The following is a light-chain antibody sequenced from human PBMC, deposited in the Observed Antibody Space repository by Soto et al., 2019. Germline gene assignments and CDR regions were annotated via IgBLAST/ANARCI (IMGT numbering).Light chain of an antibody. Sequence: QSALTQPASVSGSPGQSITISCTGTSSDVGGYKYVSWYQQHPGKAPKLMIYDVSNRPSGVSNRFSGSKSGNTASLTISGLQAEDEADNYCSSYTSSSTLVFGGGTKLNVL. J-gene: IGLJ2*01. CDR3: SSYTSSSTLV. CDR1: SSDVGGYKY. V-gene: IGLV2-14*01. CDR2: DVS.